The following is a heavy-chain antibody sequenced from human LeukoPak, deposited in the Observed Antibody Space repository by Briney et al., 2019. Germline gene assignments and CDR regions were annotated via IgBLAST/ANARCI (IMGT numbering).Heavy chain of an antibody. V-gene: IGHV1-2*02. CDR3: ARAALTWFGELNLPQTDAFDI. CDR2: INPNSGGT. J-gene: IGHJ3*02. Sequence: ASVKVSCKASGYTATGYYMHWVRQAPGQGLEWMGWINPNSGGTNYAQKFQGRVTMTRDTSISTAYMELSRLRSDDTAVYYCARAALTWFGELNLPQTDAFDIWGQGTMVTVSS. CDR1: GYTATGYY. D-gene: IGHD3-10*01.